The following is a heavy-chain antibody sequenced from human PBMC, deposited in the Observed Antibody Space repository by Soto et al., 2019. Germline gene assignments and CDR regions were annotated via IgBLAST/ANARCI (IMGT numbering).Heavy chain of an antibody. D-gene: IGHD6-13*01. J-gene: IGHJ4*02. CDR1: GGTFSSYT. V-gene: IGHV1-69*02. CDR2: IIPILGIA. CDR3: HCQQLAVGYYFDY. Sequence: QVQLVQSGAEVKKPGSSVKVSCKASGGTFSSYTISWVRQAPGQGLEWMGRIIPILGIANYAQKFQGRVTITADKPTSTAYMELSSLRSEDTAVYYCHCQQLAVGYYFDYWGQGTLVTVSS.